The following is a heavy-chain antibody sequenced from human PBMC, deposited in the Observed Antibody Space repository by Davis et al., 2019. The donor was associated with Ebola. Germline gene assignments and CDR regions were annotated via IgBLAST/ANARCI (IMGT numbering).Heavy chain of an antibody. D-gene: IGHD6-13*01. CDR1: GFTVSSNY. Sequence: PGGSLRLSCAASGFTVSSNYMSWVRQAPGKGLEWVSVIYSGGSTYYADSVKGRFTISRHNSKNTLYLQMNSLRADDTAVYYCAKDLRGSSWYLDYWGQGTLVTVFS. CDR2: IYSGGST. J-gene: IGHJ4*02. V-gene: IGHV3-53*04. CDR3: AKDLRGSSWYLDY.